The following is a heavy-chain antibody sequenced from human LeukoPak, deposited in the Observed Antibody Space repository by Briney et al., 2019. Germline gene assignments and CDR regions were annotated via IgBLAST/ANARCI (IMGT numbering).Heavy chain of an antibody. CDR2: TSYDGSNK. V-gene: IGHV3-30*03. CDR1: AFTFSSYN. Sequence: GGSLRLSCSASAFTFSSYNMHWVRQAPGKGLEWVAITSYDGSNKYYADSVKGRFTVSRDNSKNTLFLQMNSLRAEDTAVYYCARECQDKTRRSTVGAPFDFWGQGTVVTVSS. CDR3: ARECQDKTRRSTVGAPFDF. D-gene: IGHD1-26*01. J-gene: IGHJ4*02.